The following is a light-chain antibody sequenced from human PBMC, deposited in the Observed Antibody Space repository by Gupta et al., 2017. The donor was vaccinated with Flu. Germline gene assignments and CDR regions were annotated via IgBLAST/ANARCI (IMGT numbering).Light chain of an antibody. V-gene: IGKV3-20*01. Sequence: RATLSCRASQSISDSYSAWYRQKPGQAPRLLIHGASYRATGIPERFTGSGSGTDFTLTITRLEPEDFGVYYCQQFGSSSGITFGQGTRLEIK. J-gene: IGKJ5*01. CDR2: GAS. CDR3: QQFGSSSGIT. CDR1: QSISDSY.